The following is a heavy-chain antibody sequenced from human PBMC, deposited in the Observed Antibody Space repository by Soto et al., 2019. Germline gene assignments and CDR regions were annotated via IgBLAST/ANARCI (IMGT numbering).Heavy chain of an antibody. Sequence: SETLSLTCYVSGGSVSSICWTWIRQSPGKGLESIAYACSSGSTNYNPSLESRVAISLDTSKNQFSLRLTSATAADTAVYFCARVRTEYAGLDYWGQGTLVTVSS. CDR2: ACSSGST. CDR1: GGSVSSIC. V-gene: IGHV4-59*02. D-gene: IGHD2-2*01. CDR3: ARVRTEYAGLDY. J-gene: IGHJ4*02.